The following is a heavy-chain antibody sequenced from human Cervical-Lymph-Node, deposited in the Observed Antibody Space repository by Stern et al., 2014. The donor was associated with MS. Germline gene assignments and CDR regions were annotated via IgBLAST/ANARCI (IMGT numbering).Heavy chain of an antibody. V-gene: IGHV7-4-1*02. Sequence: QMQLVQSGSELQKPWASGKVSCKASGYTFTSYAMNWARQAPGQGREWMGWFNTNTRNPTYANGFTGRFVFSLDTSVSTAYLQISSLKAEDTAVYYCARDIATVTQDDAFDIWGQGTMVTVSS. CDR1: GYTFTSYA. J-gene: IGHJ3*02. CDR2: FNTNTRNP. CDR3: ARDIATVTQDDAFDI. D-gene: IGHD4-17*01.